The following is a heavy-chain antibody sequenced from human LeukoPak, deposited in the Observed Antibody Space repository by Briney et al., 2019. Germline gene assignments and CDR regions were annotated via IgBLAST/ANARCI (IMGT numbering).Heavy chain of an antibody. D-gene: IGHD6-19*01. CDR2: IIPILGIA. CDR1: GGTFSSYA. J-gene: IGHJ5*02. Sequence: SVKVSCKASGGTFSSYAISWVRQAPGQGLEWMGRIIPILGIANYAQKFQGRVTITADKSTSTAYMELSSLRPEDTAVYYCARDLTPTAVAGTLPYNWFDPWGQGTLVTVSS. V-gene: IGHV1-69*04. CDR3: ARDLTPTAVAGTLPYNWFDP.